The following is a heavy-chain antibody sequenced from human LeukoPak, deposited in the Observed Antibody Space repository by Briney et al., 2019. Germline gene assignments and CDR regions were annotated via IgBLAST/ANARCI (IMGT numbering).Heavy chain of an antibody. Sequence: SETMFLSCSVSGDSITTTTYLWGWVRQTPGKGLEWIGSVFFGGSTYYNPSLKSRVTVSVDTSTSQFSLRLTSVTAADTALYFCASHRGSTGFFDQRGQGTLVAVSS. J-gene: IGHJ4*02. CDR2: VFFGGST. D-gene: IGHD1-26*01. CDR1: GDSITTTTYL. V-gene: IGHV4-39*01. CDR3: ASHRGSTGFFDQ.